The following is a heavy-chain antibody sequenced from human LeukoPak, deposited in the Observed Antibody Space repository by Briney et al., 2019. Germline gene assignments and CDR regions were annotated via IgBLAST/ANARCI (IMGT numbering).Heavy chain of an antibody. Sequence: GGSLRLSCAASGFTFSSYSMNWVRQAPGKGLEWVSSISSSSLYIYYADSVKGRFTISRDNAKNSLFLQMNSLRAEDTAVYYCARDNSVEDTAWWFDPWGLGTLVTVSS. CDR2: ISSSSLYI. V-gene: IGHV3-21*01. CDR3: ARDNSVEDTAWWFDP. CDR1: GFTFSSYS. J-gene: IGHJ5*02. D-gene: IGHD4-23*01.